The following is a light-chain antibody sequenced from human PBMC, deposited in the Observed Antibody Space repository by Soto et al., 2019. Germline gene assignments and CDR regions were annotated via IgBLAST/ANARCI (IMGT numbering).Light chain of an antibody. CDR3: SSYAGANRV. CDR2: EVT. J-gene: IGLJ1*01. V-gene: IGLV2-8*01. CDR1: SSDVGANNY. Sequence: QSALTQPPSASGSPGQSVTISCTGTSSDVGANNYVSWYQQHPGKAPKLMIYEVTKRPSGVPGRFSGSKSGNTASLTVSGLQAEDEADYYCSSYAGANRVFGTGTKLTVL.